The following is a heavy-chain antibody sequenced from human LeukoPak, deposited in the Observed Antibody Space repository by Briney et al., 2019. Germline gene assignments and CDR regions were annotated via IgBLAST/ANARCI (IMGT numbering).Heavy chain of an antibody. J-gene: IGHJ4*02. CDR1: GFTFTNYN. V-gene: IGHV1-69*06. CDR2: IIPIFGTA. CDR3: ASTSSGGLIRAYFDY. Sequence: GVSVKVSCKASGFTFTNYNMHWVRQAPGQGLEWMGGIIPIFGTANYAQKFQGRVTITADKSTSTAYMELSSLRSEDTAVYYCASTSSGGLIRAYFDYWGQGTLVTVSS. D-gene: IGHD3-16*01.